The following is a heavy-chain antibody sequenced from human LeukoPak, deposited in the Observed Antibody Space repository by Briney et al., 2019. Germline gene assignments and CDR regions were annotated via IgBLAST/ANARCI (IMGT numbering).Heavy chain of an antibody. Sequence: ASVKVSCKASGYTFIVYYIHWVRQAPGQGLEWMGIINPSGGSTSYAQKFQGRVTMTRDMSTSTVYMELSSLRSEDTAVYYCARDKSGYDFWSGYYTFDYWGQGTLVTVSS. V-gene: IGHV1-46*01. D-gene: IGHD3-3*01. J-gene: IGHJ4*02. CDR3: ARDKSGYDFWSGYYTFDY. CDR1: GYTFIVYY. CDR2: INPSGGST.